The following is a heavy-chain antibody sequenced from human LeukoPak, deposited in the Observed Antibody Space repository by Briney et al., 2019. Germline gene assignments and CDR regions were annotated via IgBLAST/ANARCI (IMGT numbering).Heavy chain of an antibody. J-gene: IGHJ4*02. CDR1: GFTFSSYT. Sequence: PGGSLRLSCAASGFTFSSYTMNWVRQAPGKGLEWVSSISIGSSYIYYADSVKGRFTISRDNAENSLYLQMSSLRDEDTAVYYCARNYYDSSGSLWYWGQGTLVTVSS. CDR3: ARNYYDSSGSLWY. D-gene: IGHD3-22*01. CDR2: ISIGSSYI. V-gene: IGHV3-21*01.